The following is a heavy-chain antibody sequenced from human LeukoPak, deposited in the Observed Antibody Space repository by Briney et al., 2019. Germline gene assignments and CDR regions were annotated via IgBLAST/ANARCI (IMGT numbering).Heavy chain of an antibody. CDR2: ISGSGGST. J-gene: IGHJ4*02. CDR1: GFTFSSYA. CDR3: AKGGPQFFDY. Sequence: PGGSLRLSCAASGFTFSSYAMSWVRQAPGKGLEWVSAISGSGGSTYYADSVKGRFTISRDSSKSTLYLQMNSLRAEDTAVYFCAKGGPQFFDYWGQGSLVTVSS. V-gene: IGHV3-23*01. D-gene: IGHD5-24*01.